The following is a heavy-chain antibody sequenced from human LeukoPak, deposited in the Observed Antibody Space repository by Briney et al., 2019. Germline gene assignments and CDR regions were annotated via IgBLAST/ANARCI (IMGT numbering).Heavy chain of an antibody. V-gene: IGHV3-33*01. J-gene: IGHJ4*02. CDR1: GFTFSSYG. Sequence: GRSLRLSCAASGFTFSSYGMHWVRQAPGKGLEWVAVIWYDGSNKYYADSVKGRFTISRDNSKNTLYLQMNSLRAEDTAVYYCARDLYGDYAVDYWGQGTLVTVSS. CDR3: ARDLYGDYAVDY. D-gene: IGHD4-17*01. CDR2: IWYDGSNK.